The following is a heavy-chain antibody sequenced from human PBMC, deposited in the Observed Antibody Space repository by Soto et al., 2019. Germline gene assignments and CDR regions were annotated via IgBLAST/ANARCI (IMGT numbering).Heavy chain of an antibody. CDR2: ISYDGSYK. Sequence: QVQLVESGGGVVQPGRSLRLSCAASGFALTPYAMHWVRQAPGKGLEWVAIISYDGSYKSYGDSVKGRFTISRDNSENSLYLLMDTLRSEDTAVYYCASAWDRGGGSYLWKFNLWGRGTLVTVSS. CDR1: GFALTPYA. V-gene: IGHV3-30-3*01. D-gene: IGHD1-26*01. CDR3: ASAWDRGGGSYLWKFNL. J-gene: IGHJ2*01.